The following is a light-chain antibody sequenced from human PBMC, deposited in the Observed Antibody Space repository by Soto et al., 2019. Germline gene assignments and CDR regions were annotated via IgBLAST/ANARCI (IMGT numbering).Light chain of an antibody. CDR3: SSYADINTPVI. J-gene: IGLJ2*01. CDR1: SSDIGAYNY. CDR2: EVS. Sequence: QSALTQPASVSGSPGQSVTISCTGTSSDIGAYNYVSWYQQYPDKVPRLIIYEVSHRPSGISDRFSGSKSGNTASLTISGLQAEDEADYYCSSYADINTPVIFGGGTKVTVL. V-gene: IGLV2-14*03.